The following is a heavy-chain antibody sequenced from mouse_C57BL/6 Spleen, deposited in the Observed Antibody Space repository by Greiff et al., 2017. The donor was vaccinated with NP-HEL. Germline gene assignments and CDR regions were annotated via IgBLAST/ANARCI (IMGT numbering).Heavy chain of an antibody. J-gene: IGHJ4*01. CDR3: ASKDYGNRDYAMDY. CDR1: GYTFTSYW. D-gene: IGHD2-1*01. V-gene: IGHV1-50*01. CDR2: IDPSDSYT. Sequence: QVQLQQSGAELVKPGASVKLSCKASGYTFTSYWMQWVKQRPGQGLEWIGEIDPSDSYTNYNQKFKGKATLTVDTSSSTAYMQLSSLTSEDSAVYYCASKDYGNRDYAMDYWGQGTSVTVSS.